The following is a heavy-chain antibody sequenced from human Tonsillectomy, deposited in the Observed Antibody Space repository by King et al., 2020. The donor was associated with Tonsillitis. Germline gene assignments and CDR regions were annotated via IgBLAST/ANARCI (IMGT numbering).Heavy chain of an antibody. CDR2: INPRTGDT. D-gene: IGHD2/OR15-2a*01. J-gene: IGHJ4*02. CDR1: GYFFTDYY. CDR3: ARGDLNIFSIDS. Sequence: QLVQSGADLKKPGASVKVSCKASGYFFTDYYIHWVRQAPGQGLEWMGTINPRTGDTAYAQKFQGRVTVTRDTFITTTYMELSRLRSDDAALYYCARGDLNIFSIDSCGQGSLVTVSS. V-gene: IGHV1-2*02.